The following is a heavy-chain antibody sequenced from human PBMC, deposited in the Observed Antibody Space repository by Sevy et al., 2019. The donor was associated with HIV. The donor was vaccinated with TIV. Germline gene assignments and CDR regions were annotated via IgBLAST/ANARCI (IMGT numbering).Heavy chain of an antibody. Sequence: GSLRLSCAASGFTFSSYAMHWVRQAPGKGLEWVAVISYDGSNKYYADSVKGRFTISRDNSKNTLYLQMNSLRAEDTAVYYCAREKYQLLSLPPRPIDYWGQGTLVTVSS. CDR1: GFTFSSYA. V-gene: IGHV3-30*04. CDR2: ISYDGSNK. J-gene: IGHJ4*02. D-gene: IGHD2-2*01. CDR3: AREKYQLLSLPPRPIDY.